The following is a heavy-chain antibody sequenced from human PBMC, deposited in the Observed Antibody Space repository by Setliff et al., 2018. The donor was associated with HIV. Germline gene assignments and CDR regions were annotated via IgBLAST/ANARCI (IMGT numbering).Heavy chain of an antibody. V-gene: IGHV4-39*07. CDR2: VHYSGRT. J-gene: IGHJ5*02. Sequence: PSETLSLTCTVSGGSTNSGGYYWSWIRQTPGKGLEWIGEVHYSGRTAYNPSLQSRVAISVDMYRNQFFLRLTSVTAADTSVYYCARHRAQRGSGTYYDDWFDPWGQGTLVTVS. CDR3: ARHRAQRGSGTYYDDWFDP. D-gene: IGHD3-10*01. CDR1: GGSTNSGGYY.